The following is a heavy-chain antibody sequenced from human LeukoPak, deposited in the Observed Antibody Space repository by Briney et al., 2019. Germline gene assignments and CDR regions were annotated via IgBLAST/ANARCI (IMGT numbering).Heavy chain of an antibody. J-gene: IGHJ2*01. D-gene: IGHD4-17*01. CDR2: IYDSGST. CDR1: GGSIRSSYYY. Sequence: PSETLSLTCTVSGGSIRSSYYYWGWIRQPPGKGLEWIGSIYDSGSTYYNPSLKSRVTISVDTSKNQFSLKLNSVTAADTAVYYCARGTHDYGDYVSLSWYFDLWGRGTLVTVSS. CDR3: ARGTHDYGDYVSLSWYFDL. V-gene: IGHV4-39*01.